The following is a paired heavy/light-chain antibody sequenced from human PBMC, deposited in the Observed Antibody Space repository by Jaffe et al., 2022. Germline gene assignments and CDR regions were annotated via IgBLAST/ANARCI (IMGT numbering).Light chain of an antibody. CDR1: NIEYKD. CDR3: QVWHGTRVV. J-gene: IGLJ2*01. Sequence: YVLTQSPSVSVAPGQTARFTCGGNNIEYKDVHWYQQKAGQAPVLLVYDDSDRPSGIPERFSGSNSGNTATLTISRVEAGDEADYYCQVWHGTRVVFGGGAKLTVL. V-gene: IGLV3-21*02. CDR2: DDS.
Heavy chain of an antibody. J-gene: IGHJ3*02. Sequence: EVQLVESGGGLVQPGGSLRLSCAASGFTFSRSRMTWVRQAPGKGLEWISFISSSTADIYYSDSVRGRFTISRDNAGNSLFLQMNSLRVDDTAVYYCARSREEFRDAFEIWGQGTMVTVSS. D-gene: IGHD3-10*01. CDR1: GFTFSRSR. CDR3: ARSREEFRDAFEI. V-gene: IGHV3-48*01. CDR2: ISSSTADI.